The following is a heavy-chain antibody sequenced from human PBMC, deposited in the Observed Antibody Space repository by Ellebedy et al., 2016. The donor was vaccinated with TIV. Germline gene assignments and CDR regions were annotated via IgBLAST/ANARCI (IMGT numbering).Heavy chain of an antibody. Sequence: PGGSLRLSCAASGFTFRIYVMHWVRQAPGKGLEWVAIMSNDGNTKYYADSVKGRFTISRDNSKSSLYLQMNSLRAEDTAVYYCARYGGYNSFWYWGQGTLVTVSS. CDR3: ARYGGYNSFWY. CDR2: MSNDGNTK. CDR1: GFTFRIYV. V-gene: IGHV3-30*04. J-gene: IGHJ4*02. D-gene: IGHD3-22*01.